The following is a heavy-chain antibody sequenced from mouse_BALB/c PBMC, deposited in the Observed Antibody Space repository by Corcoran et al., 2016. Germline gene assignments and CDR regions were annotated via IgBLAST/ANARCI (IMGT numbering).Heavy chain of an antibody. CDR2: IDPANGNT. V-gene: IGHV14-3*02. CDR1: GFNIKDTY. J-gene: IGHJ2*01. Sequence: EVQLQQSGAELVKPGASVKLSCTASGFNIKDTYMHWVKQRPEQGLEWIGRIDPANGNTKDDPKFQGKATITADTSSNTAYLQISILTSEDHAVYYCAIYDGYYDYWGQGTTLTVSS. D-gene: IGHD2-3*01. CDR3: AIYDGYYDY.